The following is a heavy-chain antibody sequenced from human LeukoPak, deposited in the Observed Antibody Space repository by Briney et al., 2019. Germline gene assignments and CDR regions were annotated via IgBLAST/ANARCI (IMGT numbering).Heavy chain of an antibody. Sequence: ASVKVSCKASGYTFTSYYMHWVRQAPGQGLEWMGIINPSGGSTSYAQKFQGRVTMTRDTSTSTVYMELSSLRSEDTAVYYCARDRYCSSTSCYNGSWFDPWGQGTLVTVSS. CDR1: GYTFTSYY. CDR2: INPSGGST. D-gene: IGHD2-2*02. J-gene: IGHJ5*02. V-gene: IGHV1-46*01. CDR3: ARDRYCSSTSCYNGSWFDP.